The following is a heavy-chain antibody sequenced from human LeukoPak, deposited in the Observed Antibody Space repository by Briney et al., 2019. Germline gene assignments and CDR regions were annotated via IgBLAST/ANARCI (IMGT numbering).Heavy chain of an antibody. D-gene: IGHD3-22*01. CDR3: ASSPNYYDSSGYKRVDNWFDP. CDR2: IYTSGST. V-gene: IGHV4-4*07. J-gene: IGHJ5*02. CDR1: GGSISSYY. Sequence: SETLSLTCTVSGGSISSYYWSWIRQPAGKGLEWIGRIYTSGSTNYNPSLKSRVTMSVDTSKNQFSLKLGSVTAADTAVYYCASSPNYYDSSGYKRVDNWFDPWGQGTLVTVSS.